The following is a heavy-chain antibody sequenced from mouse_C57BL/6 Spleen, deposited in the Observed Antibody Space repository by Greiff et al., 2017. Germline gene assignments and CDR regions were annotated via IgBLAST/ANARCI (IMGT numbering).Heavy chain of an antibody. Sequence: QVQLQQPGAELVKPGASVKLSCKASGYTFTSYWMQWVKQRPGQGLEWIGEIDPSDSYTNYNQKFKGKATLTVDTSSSTAYMQLSSLTSEDSAVYYCARNGDGSRVRYFDVWGTGTTVTVSS. CDR3: ARNGDGSRVRYFDV. J-gene: IGHJ1*03. CDR1: GYTFTSYW. D-gene: IGHD1-1*01. CDR2: IDPSDSYT. V-gene: IGHV1-50*01.